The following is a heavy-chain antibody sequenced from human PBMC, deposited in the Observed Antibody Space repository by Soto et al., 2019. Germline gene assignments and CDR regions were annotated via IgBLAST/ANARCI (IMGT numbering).Heavy chain of an antibody. CDR1: GYRFAGYW. J-gene: IGHJ4*02. Sequence: GDSVKISWKGSGYRFAGYWITWVRQKPGKGLEWMGRIDPSDSQTYYSPSFRGHVTISVTKSITTVFLQWSSLRASDTAMYYCARQIYDSDTGPNFQYYFDSWGQGTPVTVSA. CDR2: IDPSDSQT. CDR3: ARQIYDSDTGPNFQYYFDS. V-gene: IGHV5-10-1*01. D-gene: IGHD3-22*01.